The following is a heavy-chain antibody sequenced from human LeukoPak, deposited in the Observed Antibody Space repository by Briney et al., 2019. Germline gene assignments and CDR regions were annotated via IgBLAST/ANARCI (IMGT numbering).Heavy chain of an antibody. J-gene: IGHJ3*02. CDR3: ARDISPDDYFDSHKCYYDAFDI. CDR1: GLTLSGYW. D-gene: IGHD3-22*01. V-gene: IGHV3-7*04. Sequence: PGGSLRLSCAASGLTLSGYWMTWVRPGAGKGLEWVANINRDGGQRSYVDSVKGRFAISRDNAKNSMYLQMSSLKTEDTAVYYCARDISPDDYFDSHKCYYDAFDIWGQGTLVTVSS. CDR2: INRDGGQR.